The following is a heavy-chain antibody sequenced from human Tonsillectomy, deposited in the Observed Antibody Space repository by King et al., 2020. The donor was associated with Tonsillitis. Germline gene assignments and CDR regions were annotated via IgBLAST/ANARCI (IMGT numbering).Heavy chain of an antibody. CDR1: GFTFSNFA. Sequence: DVQLVESGGGLVQPGGSLRLSYAASGFTFSNFAMSWVRQAPGKGLEWVSTISDSGDYTYYADSVRGRFTISRDNSKNTLYLQMDSLSAEDTAVYYCAKVRNYYDGSGYDAFAIWGQGTMVTVSS. CDR2: ISDSGDYT. CDR3: AKVRNYYDGSGYDAFAI. J-gene: IGHJ3*02. V-gene: IGHV3-23*04. D-gene: IGHD3-22*01.